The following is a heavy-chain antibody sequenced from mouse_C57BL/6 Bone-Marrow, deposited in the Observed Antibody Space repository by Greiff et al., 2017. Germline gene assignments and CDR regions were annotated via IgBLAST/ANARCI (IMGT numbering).Heavy chain of an antibody. J-gene: IGHJ1*03. D-gene: IGHD2-3*01. V-gene: IGHV1-31*01. CDR1: GYSFTGYY. CDR2: IYPYNGVS. CDR3: SRGGYYDEFLHWYFYV. Sequence: EVQLQQSGPELVKPGASVKISCKASGYSFTGYYMHWVKQSHGNILDWIGYIYPYNGVSSYNQKFKGKATLTVDKSSSTAYMELRSLTSDDSAVYYCSRGGYYDEFLHWYFYVWGTATTVTVSS.